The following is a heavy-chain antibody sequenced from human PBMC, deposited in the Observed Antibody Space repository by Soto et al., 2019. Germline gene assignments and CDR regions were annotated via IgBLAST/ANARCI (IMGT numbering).Heavy chain of an antibody. J-gene: IGHJ4*02. Sequence: SETLSLTCAISGGSISNTNWWSWVRQPPGKGLEWIGEIYHSGSTNYNPSLKSRLTISVDKSRDQFSLRLSSVTAADTAVYYCARGGNDFWSGYLPMDYWGQGTLVTVSS. CDR2: IYHSGST. D-gene: IGHD3-3*01. CDR3: ARGGNDFWSGYLPMDY. CDR1: GGSISNTNW. V-gene: IGHV4-4*02.